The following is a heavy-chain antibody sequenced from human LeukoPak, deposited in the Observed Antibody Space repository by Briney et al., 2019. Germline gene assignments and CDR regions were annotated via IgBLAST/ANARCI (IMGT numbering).Heavy chain of an antibody. CDR3: VGERDGGYDYTHAEC. D-gene: IGHD5-12*01. CDR1: RDTLSSYS. Sequence: PGGSLRLSCAASRDTLSSYSMNWVRQAPGKGLEWLSYISYVSGARYYAESVKGRFTISRDNAKSSVYLEMNSLRAEDTAVYFCVGERDGGYDYTHAECWSQGTLVTVSS. V-gene: IGHV3-48*01. J-gene: IGHJ4*02. CDR2: ISYVSGAR.